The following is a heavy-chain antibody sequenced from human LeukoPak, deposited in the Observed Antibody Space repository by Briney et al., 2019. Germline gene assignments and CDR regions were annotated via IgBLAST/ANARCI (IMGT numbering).Heavy chain of an antibody. CDR1: GFIFSSYV. CDR2: IGTSGDDI. CDR3: ARDPNWGSGY. V-gene: IGHV3-23*01. D-gene: IGHD7-27*01. J-gene: IGHJ4*02. Sequence: PGGSLTLSCAASGFIFSSYVMIWLRQAPGQGLEWVSIIGTSGDDIHYADSVKGRFSISRNNSKNTLSLQMNSLRVDDTAVYYCARDPNWGSGYWGQGTLVTVSS.